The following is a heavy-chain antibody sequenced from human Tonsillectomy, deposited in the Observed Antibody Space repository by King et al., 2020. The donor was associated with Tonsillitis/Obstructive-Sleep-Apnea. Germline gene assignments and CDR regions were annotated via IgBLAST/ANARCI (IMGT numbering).Heavy chain of an antibody. J-gene: IGHJ4*02. D-gene: IGHD2-2*01. CDR2: IYYSGRT. Sequence: QLQESGPGLLKPSETLSLTCTVSGGSITRYYGSWIRQPPGKGLEWSGYIYYSGRTNYNPSLKRRATLSVDTSKNPFSLKLNSVTAADSAVYYWARMGSSTSPAKVWGQGTLVTVSS. CDR3: ARMGSSTSPAKV. V-gene: IGHV4-59*01. CDR1: GGSITRYY.